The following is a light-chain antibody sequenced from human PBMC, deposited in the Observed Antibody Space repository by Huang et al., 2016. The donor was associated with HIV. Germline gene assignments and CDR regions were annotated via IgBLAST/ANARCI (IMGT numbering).Light chain of an antibody. CDR3: QQYNNWPWST. CDR1: KSVNTN. CDR2: EAS. V-gene: IGKV3-15*01. J-gene: IGKJ2*01. Sequence: EIVMTQSPATLSVAPGGRATLSCRASKSVNTNLAWYQLKPGRAPRGLIDEASTRATGIPARCSGGGSGAEFTLTITSLQSEDFAVYYCQQYNNWPWSTFGQGTKLEIK.